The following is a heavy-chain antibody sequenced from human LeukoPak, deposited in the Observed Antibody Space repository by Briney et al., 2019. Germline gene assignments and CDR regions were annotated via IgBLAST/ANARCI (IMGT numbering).Heavy chain of an antibody. J-gene: IGHJ4*02. CDR3: AKDIRVEAGGFDY. CDR1: GFTFDDYA. V-gene: IGHV3-9*01. D-gene: IGHD3-10*01. CDR2: ISWNSGSI. Sequence: SLRLSCAASGFTFDDYAMHWVRQAPGKGLEWVSGISWNSGSIGYADSVKGRFTISRDNAKNSLYLQMNSLRAEDTALYYCAKDIRVEAGGFDYWGQGTLVTVSS.